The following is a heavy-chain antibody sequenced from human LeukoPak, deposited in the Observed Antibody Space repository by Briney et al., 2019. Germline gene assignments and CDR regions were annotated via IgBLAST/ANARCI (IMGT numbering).Heavy chain of an antibody. CDR1: GFTFSSYA. CDR3: ARDYGYSYGCIDY. D-gene: IGHD5-18*01. Sequence: GGSLRLSCAASGFTFSSYAMHWVRQAPGKGLEWVAVISYDGSNKYYADSVKGRFTISRDNSKNTLYLQMNSLRAEDTAVYYCARDYGYSYGCIDYWGQGTLVTVSS. CDR2: ISYDGSNK. V-gene: IGHV3-30-3*01. J-gene: IGHJ4*02.